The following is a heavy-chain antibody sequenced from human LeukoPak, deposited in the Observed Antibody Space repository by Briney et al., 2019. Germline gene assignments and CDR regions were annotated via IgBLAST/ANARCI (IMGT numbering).Heavy chain of an antibody. V-gene: IGHV1-24*01. J-gene: IGHJ4*02. CDR2: FDPEDGET. Sequence: ASVKVSCKASGGTFSSYAISWVRQAPGKGLEWMGGFDPEDGETIYAQKFQGRVTMTEDTSTDTAYMELSSLRSEDTAVYYCATDKRSYSNYVLDYWGQGTLVTVSS. CDR1: GGTFSSYA. D-gene: IGHD4-11*01. CDR3: ATDKRSYSNYVLDY.